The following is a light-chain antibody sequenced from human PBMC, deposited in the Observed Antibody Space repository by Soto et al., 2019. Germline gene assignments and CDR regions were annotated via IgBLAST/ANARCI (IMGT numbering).Light chain of an antibody. CDR2: EAS. CDR3: QQYNTYPWT. J-gene: IGKJ1*01. CDR1: QFFSTL. V-gene: IGKV1-5*01. Sequence: DIQMTQSPSNLSVSVEDRVTTTCRASQFFSTLMAWYQQKPGKAPKLLISEASSLDSGVPSRFSGDVSGTDFTLTISTLQPDDFATYYCQQYNTYPWTFGQGTKLEIK.